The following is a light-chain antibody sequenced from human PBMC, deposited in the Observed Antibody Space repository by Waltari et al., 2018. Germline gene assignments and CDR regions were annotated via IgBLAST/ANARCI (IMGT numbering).Light chain of an antibody. Sequence: QSALTQPASVSASPGQSITISCKGTRSALGSYNLVSWYQQHPGKAPKVMIYDVTKRPSGVSNRFSGSKSGYTASLTVSGLQAEDESDYYCCSYAGDSLWVFGGGTKLTVL. CDR2: DVT. J-gene: IGLJ3*02. CDR3: CSYAGDSLWV. CDR1: RSALGSYNL. V-gene: IGLV2-23*02.